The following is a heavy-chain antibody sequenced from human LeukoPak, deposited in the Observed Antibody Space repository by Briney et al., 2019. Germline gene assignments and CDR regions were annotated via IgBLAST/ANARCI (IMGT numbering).Heavy chain of an antibody. V-gene: IGHV1-46*01. CDR2: INPSGGST. D-gene: IGHD3-10*01. CDR3: ARDSPMVRGVMNY. J-gene: IGHJ4*02. CDR1: GYTFTSYY. Sequence: ASVKVSCKASGYTFTSYYMHWVRQAPGQGLEWMGIINPSGGSTSYAQKFQGRVTMTRDMSTGTVYMELSSLRSEDTAVYYCARDSPMVRGVMNYWGQGTLVTVSS.